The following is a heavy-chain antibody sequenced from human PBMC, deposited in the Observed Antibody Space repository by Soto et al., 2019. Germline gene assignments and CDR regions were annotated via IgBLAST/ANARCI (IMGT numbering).Heavy chain of an antibody. V-gene: IGHV3-21*01. D-gene: IGHD2-15*01. J-gene: IGHJ6*02. CDR1: VFTFRTYT. CDR3: ARDRGYDAHDYYYNAMDV. Sequence: VGSLRLSCISSVFTFRTYTMNCVRHSPGKWLEWVSGIRGFSPYTFYAESVKGRFTISRDNAKNSLYLQMNSLRAEDTAVYYCARDRGYDAHDYYYNAMDVWGQGTTVTVSS. CDR2: IRGFSPYT.